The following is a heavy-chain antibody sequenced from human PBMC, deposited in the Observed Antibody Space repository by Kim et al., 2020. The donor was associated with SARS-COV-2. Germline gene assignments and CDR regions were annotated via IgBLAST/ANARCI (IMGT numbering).Heavy chain of an antibody. Sequence: YNPSLKTRLSISVDTSKNQFSLTLLSVTAADTALYVCARDRDGASAGTLDFWGPGALVTVTS. V-gene: IGHV4-39*07. CDR3: ARDRDGASAGTLDF. D-gene: IGHD6-13*01. J-gene: IGHJ4*01.